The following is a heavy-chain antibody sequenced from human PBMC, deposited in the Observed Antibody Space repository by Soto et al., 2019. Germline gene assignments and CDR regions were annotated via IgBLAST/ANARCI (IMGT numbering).Heavy chain of an antibody. V-gene: IGHV4-4*07. CDR3: ARGPGGFGDFSLDY. CDR1: GGSISHYY. D-gene: IGHD3-10*01. CDR2: IYTGGST. Sequence: SETLSLTCAVSGGSISHYYWSWIRQPAGKGLEWIGRIYTGGSTNYNPSLKSRVTMSVDTSKNQFSLKLSSVTAADTAVYYCARGPGGFGDFSLDYWGQGTLVTVS. J-gene: IGHJ4*02.